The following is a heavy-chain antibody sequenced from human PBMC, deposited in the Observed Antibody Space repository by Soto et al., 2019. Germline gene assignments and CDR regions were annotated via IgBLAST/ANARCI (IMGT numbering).Heavy chain of an antibody. V-gene: IGHV1-8*01. J-gene: IGHJ6*02. Sequence: QVQLEQSGAEVKKHGASLKVSCKATAYTFTNYVLNWVRQATGQGLERMGWMNPISANTGYAQGFQGKVTMTRNTSIITAYMELSSLTVEDTAVYYCAGNHYNWDQNPPSPKYRMDVWGQATTVTVSS. CDR1: AYTFTNYV. D-gene: IGHD1-1*01. CDR2: MNPISANT. CDR3: AGNHYNWDQNPPSPKYRMDV.